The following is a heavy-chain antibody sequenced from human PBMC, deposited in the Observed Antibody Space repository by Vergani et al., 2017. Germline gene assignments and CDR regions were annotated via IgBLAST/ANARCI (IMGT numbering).Heavy chain of an antibody. Sequence: QVQLVQSGAEVKKPGASVKVSCKASGYTFTSYGISWVRQAPGQGLEWMGWISAYNGNTNYAQKLQGRVTMTTDTSTSTAYMELRSLRSDDTAVDYCARELGYCSSPSCYDIGCDDWGQACLVTVYS. CDR3: ARELGYCSSPSCYDIGCDD. D-gene: IGHD2-2*01. J-gene: IGHJ4*02. V-gene: IGHV1-18*04. CDR2: ISAYNGNT. CDR1: GYTFTSYG.